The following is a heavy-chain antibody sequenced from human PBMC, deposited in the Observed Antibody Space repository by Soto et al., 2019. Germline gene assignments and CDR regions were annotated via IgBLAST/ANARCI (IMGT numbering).Heavy chain of an antibody. Sequence: SETLSLTCAVSGGSISSYYWSWIRQPPGKGLEWIGYIYYSGSTNYNPSLKSRVTISVDTSKNQFSLKLTSVTAADTAVYYCARSRFTSCWGTPPFDYWGKGTLVTVSS. V-gene: IGHV4-59*01. J-gene: IGHJ4*02. CDR2: IYYSGST. CDR1: GGSISSYY. CDR3: ARSRFTSCWGTPPFDY. D-gene: IGHD2-2*01.